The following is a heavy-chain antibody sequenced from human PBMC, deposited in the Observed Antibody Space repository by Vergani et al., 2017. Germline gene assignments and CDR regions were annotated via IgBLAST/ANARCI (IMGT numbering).Heavy chain of an antibody. CDR3: ASVYGSSRPFFFDY. J-gene: IGHJ4*02. CDR2: IYYSGST. V-gene: IGHV4-39*07. Sequence: QLQLQESGPGLVKPSETLSLPCTVSGGSISSSSYYWGWIRQPPGKGLEWIGRIYYSGSTYYNPSLKSRLTISVDTSKNQFSLKLSSVTAADTAVYYCASVYGSSRPFFFDYWGQGTLVTVSS. D-gene: IGHD6-6*01. CDR1: GGSISSSSYY.